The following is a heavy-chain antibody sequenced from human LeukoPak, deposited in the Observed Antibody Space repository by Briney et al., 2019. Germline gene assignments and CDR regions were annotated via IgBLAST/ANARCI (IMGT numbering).Heavy chain of an antibody. CDR3: ATYLHVTGAFDI. V-gene: IGHV4-39*01. J-gene: IGHJ3*02. CDR2: IYYGGTT. Sequence: SETLSLTCTVSGGSISPSSYHWAWIRQPPGKGLDWIGNIYYGGTTYYNPSLQSRVTISLDTSKNQFSLKLSSVTAADAAVYYCATYLHVTGAFDIWGQGTIVTVSS. CDR1: GGSISPSSYH. D-gene: IGHD1-14*01.